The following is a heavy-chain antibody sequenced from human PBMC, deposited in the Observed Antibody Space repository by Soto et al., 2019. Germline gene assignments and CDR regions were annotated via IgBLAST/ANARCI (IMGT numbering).Heavy chain of an antibody. V-gene: IGHV4-31*03. CDR1: GGSISSGGYY. CDR2: IDYRGST. Sequence: QVQLQESGPGLVKPSQTLSLTCTVSGGSISSGGYYWSWIRQHPGKGLEWIGYIDYRGSTYYNPSPRQRLTISADTYKNQFSLRLSSLTAADRAVDYCSRTSHSTVTTFAYWGQGTLVTVSS. J-gene: IGHJ4*02. CDR3: SRTSHSTVTTFAY. D-gene: IGHD4-17*01.